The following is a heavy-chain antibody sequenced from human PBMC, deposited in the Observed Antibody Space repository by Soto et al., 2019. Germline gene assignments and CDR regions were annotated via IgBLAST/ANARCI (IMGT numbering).Heavy chain of an antibody. CDR3: ARGTYGGTSFVLDY. Sequence: SETLSLTCTVSGGSISSGDYYWGWIRQPPGKGLEWIGYIYYSGSTYYNPSLKSRVAISGDTPKNQFSLKLSSVTAADTAVYYCARGTYGGTSFVLDYWGQGTLVTVSS. J-gene: IGHJ4*02. CDR1: GGSISSGDYY. D-gene: IGHD2-15*01. CDR2: IYYSGST. V-gene: IGHV4-30-4*01.